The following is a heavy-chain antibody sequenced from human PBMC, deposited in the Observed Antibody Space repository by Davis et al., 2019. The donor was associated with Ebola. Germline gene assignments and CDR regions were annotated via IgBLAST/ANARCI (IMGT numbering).Heavy chain of an antibody. CDR2: IRSKANSYAT. J-gene: IGHJ4*02. CDR3: TRHKAVGATTGYDY. Sequence: GESLKISCAASGFTFSGSAMHWVRQASGKGLEWIGRIRSKANSYATAYAASVKGRFTISRDDSKHTAYLQMNSLKTEDTAVYYCTRHKAVGATTGYDYWGQGTLVTVSS. D-gene: IGHD1-26*01. V-gene: IGHV3-73*01. CDR1: GFTFSGSA.